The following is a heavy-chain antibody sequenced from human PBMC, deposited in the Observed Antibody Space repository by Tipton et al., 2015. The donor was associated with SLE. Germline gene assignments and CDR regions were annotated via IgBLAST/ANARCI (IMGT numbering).Heavy chain of an antibody. V-gene: IGHV3-48*03. D-gene: IGHD4-17*01. CDR3: AKYYGDYVDWYFDL. CDR2: ISSSGSTI. Sequence: SLRLSCAASGFTFSSYEMNWVRQAPGKGLEWVSYISSSGSTIYYADSVKGRFTISRDNAKNSLYLQMNSLRAEDTAVYYCAKYYGDYVDWYFDLWGRGTLVTVSS. J-gene: IGHJ2*01. CDR1: GFTFSSYE.